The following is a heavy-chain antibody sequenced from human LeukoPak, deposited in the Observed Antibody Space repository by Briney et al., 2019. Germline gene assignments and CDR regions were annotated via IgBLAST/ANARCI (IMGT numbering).Heavy chain of an antibody. Sequence: SETLSLTCTVSGGSIRSTNYYWGWIRQPPGKGLEWIGSIYYSGSTYYNPSLKSRVTISVDTSKNQFSLKLSSVTAADTAVYYCASYGSGSYYRNNWFDPWGQGTLVTVSS. V-gene: IGHV4-39*01. D-gene: IGHD3-10*01. J-gene: IGHJ5*02. CDR2: IYYSGST. CDR3: ASYGSGSYYRNNWFDP. CDR1: GGSIRSTNYY.